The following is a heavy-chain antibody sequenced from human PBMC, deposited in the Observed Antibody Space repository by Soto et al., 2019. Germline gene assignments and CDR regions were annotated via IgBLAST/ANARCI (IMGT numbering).Heavy chain of an antibody. V-gene: IGHV4-34*01. Sequence: SETLSLTCAVYGGSFSGYYWSWIRQPPGKGLEWIGEINHSGSTNYNPSLKSRVTISVDTSKNQFSLKLSSVTAADTAVYYCARFGDCSGGSCYSDYYYGMAVWGHGTTVTVSS. CDR2: INHSGST. CDR1: GGSFSGYY. J-gene: IGHJ6*02. D-gene: IGHD2-15*01. CDR3: ARFGDCSGGSCYSDYYYGMAV.